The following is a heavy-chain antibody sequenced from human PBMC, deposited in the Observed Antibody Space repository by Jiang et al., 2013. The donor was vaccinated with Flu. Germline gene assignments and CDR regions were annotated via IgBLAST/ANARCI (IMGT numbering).Heavy chain of an antibody. CDR3: AIEKYRDASMDV. CDR2: INPSGGST. V-gene: IGHV1-46*01. J-gene: IGHJ6*02. CDR1: GYTFTSYY. Sequence: VESGAEVKKPGASVKVSCKASGYTFTSYYMHWVRQAPGQGLEWMGIINPSGGSTSYAQKFQGRVTMTRDTSTSTVYMELSSLSSEDTAVYFCAIEKYRDASMDVWGQGTTVTVSS. D-gene: IGHD2-2*01.